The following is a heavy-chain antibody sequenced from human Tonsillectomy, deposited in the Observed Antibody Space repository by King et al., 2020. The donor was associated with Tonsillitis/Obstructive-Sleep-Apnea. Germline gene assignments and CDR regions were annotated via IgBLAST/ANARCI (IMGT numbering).Heavy chain of an antibody. CDR3: AHRSDYDFWSGYYTRVYYFDY. CDR2: IYWDDDK. J-gene: IGHJ4*02. V-gene: IGHV2-5*02. Sequence: TLKESGPTLVKPTQTLTLTCTFSGFSLTTSGVGVGWIRQPPGKALEWLALIYWDDDKRYSPSLKSRLTITKDTSKNQVLLTMTNMDPVDTATYYCAHRSDYDFWSGYYTRVYYFDYWGQGTLVTVSS. D-gene: IGHD3-3*01. CDR1: GFSLTTSGVG.